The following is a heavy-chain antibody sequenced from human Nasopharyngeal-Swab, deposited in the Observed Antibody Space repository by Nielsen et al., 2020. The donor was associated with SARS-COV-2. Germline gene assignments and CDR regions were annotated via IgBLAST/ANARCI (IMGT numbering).Heavy chain of an antibody. CDR1: GFTFSSYW. V-gene: IGHV3-7*04. CDR3: ARATTVVTPYFDY. CDR2: IKQDGSEK. J-gene: IGHJ4*02. Sequence: ESLKISCAASGFTFSSYWMSWVRQAPGKGLEWVANIKQDGSEKYYVDSVKGRFTISRDNAKNSLYLQMTSLSAEDTAVYYCARATTVVTPYFDYWGQGTLVTVSS. D-gene: IGHD4-23*01.